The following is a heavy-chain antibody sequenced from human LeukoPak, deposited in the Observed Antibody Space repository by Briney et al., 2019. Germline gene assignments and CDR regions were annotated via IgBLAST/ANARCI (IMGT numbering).Heavy chain of an antibody. J-gene: IGHJ4*02. D-gene: IGHD5-18*01. V-gene: IGHV1-69*04. Sequence: SVKVSCKASGGTFSSYAISWVRQAPGQGLEWMGRIIPILGIANYAQKFQGRVTITADKSTSTAYMELSSLRSEDTAVYYCASQSYSYGYGKKYYFDYWGQGTLVTVSS. CDR2: IIPILGIA. CDR3: ASQSYSYGYGKKYYFDY. CDR1: GGTFSSYA.